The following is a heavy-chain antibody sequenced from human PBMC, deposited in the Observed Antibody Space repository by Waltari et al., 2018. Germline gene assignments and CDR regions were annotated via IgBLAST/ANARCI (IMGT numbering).Heavy chain of an antibody. Sequence: QVQLQQSGPGLVKPSQTLSLTCAISGASVSSNSAAWTWIRPSPSRGLEWLGRTYYRSKWYNDYAVSVKSRITINPDTSKNQFSLQLNSVTPEDTAVYYCAREVEVPVYWFDPWGQGTLVTVSS. V-gene: IGHV6-1*01. CDR2: TYYRSKWYN. J-gene: IGHJ5*02. D-gene: IGHD3-10*01. CDR3: AREVEVPVYWFDP. CDR1: GASVSSNSAA.